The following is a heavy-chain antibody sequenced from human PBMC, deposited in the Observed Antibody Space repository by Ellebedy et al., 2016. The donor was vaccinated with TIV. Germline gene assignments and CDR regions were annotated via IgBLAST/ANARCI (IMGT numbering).Heavy chain of an antibody. CDR2: IDPSDSYT. V-gene: IGHV5-10-1*01. Sequence: GGSLRLXXKGSGYSFTSYWISWVRQMPGKGLEWMGRIDPSDSYTNYSPSFQGHVTISADKSISTAYLQWSSLKASDTAMYYCEIVVVPAAIVYWGQGTLVTVSS. CDR3: EIVVVPAAIVY. D-gene: IGHD2-2*01. CDR1: GYSFTSYW. J-gene: IGHJ4*02.